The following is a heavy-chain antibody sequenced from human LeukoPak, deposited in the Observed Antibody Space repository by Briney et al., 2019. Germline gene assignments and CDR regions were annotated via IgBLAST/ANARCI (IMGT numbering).Heavy chain of an antibody. CDR2: INHSGST. J-gene: IGHJ4*02. CDR1: GGSFSGYY. Sequence: PSETLSLTCAVYGGSFSGYYWSWIRQPPGKGLEWIGEINHSGSTNYNPSLKSRVTISVDTSKNQFSLKLSSVTAADTAVYYCARVGRITIFGVVIIRPTYYFDYWGQGTLVTVSS. CDR3: ARVGRITIFGVVIIRPTYYFDY. D-gene: IGHD3-3*01. V-gene: IGHV4-34*01.